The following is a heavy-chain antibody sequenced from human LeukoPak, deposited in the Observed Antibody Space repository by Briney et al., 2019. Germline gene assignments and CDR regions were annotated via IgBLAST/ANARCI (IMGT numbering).Heavy chain of an antibody. CDR1: GFTFSSYS. J-gene: IGHJ4*02. Sequence: PGGSLRLSCAASGFTFSSYSMTWVRQAPGKGLEWVSSISSSSSYIYYADSVKGRFTISRDNAKNSLYLQMNSLRAEDTAVYYCARDSLSTVTRGLDYWGQGTLVTVSS. CDR3: ARDSLSTVTRGLDY. D-gene: IGHD4-11*01. V-gene: IGHV3-21*01. CDR2: ISSSSSYI.